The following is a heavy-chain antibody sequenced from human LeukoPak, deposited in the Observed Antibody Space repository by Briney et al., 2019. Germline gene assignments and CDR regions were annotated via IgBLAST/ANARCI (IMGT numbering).Heavy chain of an antibody. D-gene: IGHD6-19*01. Sequence: ASVKVSCKASGYTFSAYCMHWVRQAPGQGLEWMGWINPKSGGTNYAQQFQDRVTMTRNTSISTAYMELSSLRSEDTAVYYCARGFSSGWYGVYYYYMDVWGKGTTVTISS. V-gene: IGHV1-2*02. J-gene: IGHJ6*03. CDR3: ARGFSSGWYGVYYYYMDV. CDR1: GYTFSAYC. CDR2: INPKSGGT.